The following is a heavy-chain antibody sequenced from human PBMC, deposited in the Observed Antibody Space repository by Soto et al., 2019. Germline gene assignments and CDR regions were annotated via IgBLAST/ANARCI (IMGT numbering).Heavy chain of an antibody. CDR3: ARDRRFLEWLFYYYYYGMDV. Sequence: LRLSCAASGFTFSSYAMHWVRQAPGKGLEWVAVISYDGSNKYYADSVKGRFTISRDNSKNTLYLQMNSLRAEDTAVYYCARDRRFLEWLFYYYYYGMDVWGQGTTVTVSS. J-gene: IGHJ6*02. D-gene: IGHD3-3*01. CDR2: ISYDGSNK. V-gene: IGHV3-30-3*01. CDR1: GFTFSSYA.